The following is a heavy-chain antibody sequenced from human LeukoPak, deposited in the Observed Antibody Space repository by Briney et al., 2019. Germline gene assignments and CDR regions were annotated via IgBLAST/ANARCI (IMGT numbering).Heavy chain of an antibody. D-gene: IGHD3-10*01. J-gene: IGHJ3*02. CDR2: IIPIFGTA. V-gene: IGHV1-69*06. CDR1: GGTFSSYA. CDR3: ARAVRRPLDDAFDI. Sequence: GASVKVSCKASGGTFSSYAISWVRQAPGQGLESMGGIIPIFGTANYAQKFQGRVTITADKSTSTAYMELSSLRSEDTAVYYCARAVRRPLDDAFDIWGQGTMVTVSS.